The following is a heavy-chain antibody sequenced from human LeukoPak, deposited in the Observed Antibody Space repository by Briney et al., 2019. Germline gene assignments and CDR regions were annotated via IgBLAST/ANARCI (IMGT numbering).Heavy chain of an antibody. CDR1: GFTLSTYT. V-gene: IGHV3-48*04. J-gene: IGHJ4*02. Sequence: PGGSLRLSCAASGFTLSTYTMNWVRQAPGKGLEWVSYISSTSNTIYYADSVKGRFTISRDNAKNSLYLQMNSLRAEDTAVYYCAKSPSSWKFDDWGQGTLVTVSS. D-gene: IGHD6-13*01. CDR3: AKSPSSWKFDD. CDR2: ISSTSNTI.